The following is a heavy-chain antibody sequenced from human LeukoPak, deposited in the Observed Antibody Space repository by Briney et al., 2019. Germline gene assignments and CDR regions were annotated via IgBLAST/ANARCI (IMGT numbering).Heavy chain of an antibody. J-gene: IGHJ4*02. D-gene: IGHD3-22*01. Sequence: GGSLRLSCSASGFTFSSYGMHWVRQAPGKGLEWVAIISYDGSNKYYADSVKGRFTISRDNSKNTLFLQMNSLRAEDTAVYYCVRELPPVVQYYFDYWGPGTLVTVSS. CDR3: VRELPPVVQYYFDY. CDR1: GFTFSSYG. V-gene: IGHV3-30*03. CDR2: ISYDGSNK.